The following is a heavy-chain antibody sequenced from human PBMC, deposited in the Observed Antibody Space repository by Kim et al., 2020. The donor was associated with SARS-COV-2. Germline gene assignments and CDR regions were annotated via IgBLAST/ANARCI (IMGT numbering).Heavy chain of an antibody. V-gene: IGHV3-48*03. Sequence: KGRFTISRDNAKNSLYLQMNSLRAEDTAVYYCARDYALVALVTVVHYGLDVWGQGTTVTFSS. J-gene: IGHJ6*02. CDR3: ARDYALVALVTVVHYGLDV. D-gene: IGHD2-2*01.